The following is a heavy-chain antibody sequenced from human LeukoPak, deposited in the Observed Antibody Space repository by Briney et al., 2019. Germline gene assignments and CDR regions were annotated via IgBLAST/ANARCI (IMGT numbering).Heavy chain of an antibody. CDR3: ARDLTRIFGVRYYYYGMDV. Sequence: PGGSLRLSCAASGFTFSSYWMSWVRQAPGKGLEWVANIKQDGSEKYYVDSVKGRFTISRDNAKNSLYLQMNSLRAEDTAVYYCARDLTRIFGVRYYYYGMDVWGQGTTVTVSS. J-gene: IGHJ6*02. V-gene: IGHV3-7*01. CDR2: IKQDGSEK. CDR1: GFTFSSYW. D-gene: IGHD3-3*01.